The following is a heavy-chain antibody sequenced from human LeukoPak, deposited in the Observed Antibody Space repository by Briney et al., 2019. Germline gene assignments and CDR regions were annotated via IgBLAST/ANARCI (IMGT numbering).Heavy chain of an antibody. CDR2: MNPKSGNT. D-gene: IGHD5-12*01. Sequence: ASVKVSCTASGYTFTSYDINWVRQATGQGLEWMGWMNPKSGNTDYARKFQGRVTMTMSTSVGTAYMELSSLRSEDTAVYYCARGSIVDTVAVPLKYWGQGTLVSVSS. CDR3: ARGSIVDTVAVPLKY. V-gene: IGHV1-8*01. CDR1: GYTFTSYD. J-gene: IGHJ4*02.